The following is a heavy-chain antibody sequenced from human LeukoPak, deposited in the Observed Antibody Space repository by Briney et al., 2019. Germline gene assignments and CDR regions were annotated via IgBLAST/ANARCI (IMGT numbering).Heavy chain of an antibody. CDR2: ISGSASST. V-gene: IGHV3-23*01. J-gene: IGHJ4*02. CDR3: ARDGVVVVAATAGALDY. CDR1: GFTFSNYA. Sequence: GGSLRLSCAASGFTFSNYAMSWVRQAPGKGLEWVSAISGSASSTYHADSVKGRFTISRDNSKNTLYLQMNSLRADDTAVYYCARDGVVVVAATAGALDYWGQGTLVTVSS. D-gene: IGHD2-15*01.